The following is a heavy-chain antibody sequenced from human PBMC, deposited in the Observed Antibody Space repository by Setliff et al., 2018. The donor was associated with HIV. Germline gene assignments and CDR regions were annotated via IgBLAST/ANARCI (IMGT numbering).Heavy chain of an antibody. CDR2: INPSSGST. Sequence: ASVKVSYKASGYTFTSYYMHWVRQAPGQGLEWMGIINPSSGSTTYAQKFQGRVTMTRDTSTSTVYMELSSLRSEDTAVYYCARRATTGDYHHFFDFWGQGTLVTVSS. CDR1: GYTFTSYY. CDR3: ARRATTGDYHHFFDF. J-gene: IGHJ4*02. D-gene: IGHD4-17*01. V-gene: IGHV1-46*01.